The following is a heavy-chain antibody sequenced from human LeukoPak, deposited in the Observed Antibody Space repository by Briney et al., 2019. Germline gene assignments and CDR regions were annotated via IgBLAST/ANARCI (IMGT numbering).Heavy chain of an antibody. CDR3: AKSGDLTYYYDSSGYYIDY. D-gene: IGHD3-22*01. CDR1: GFTFSSYG. J-gene: IGHJ4*02. CDR2: ISYDGSNK. V-gene: IGHV3-30*18. Sequence: GGSLRLSCAASGFTFSSYGMHWVRQAPGKGLEWVAVISYDGSNKYYADSVKGRFTISRDNSKNTLYLQMNSLRAEDTAVYYCAKSGDLTYYYDSSGYYIDYWGQGTLVTVSS.